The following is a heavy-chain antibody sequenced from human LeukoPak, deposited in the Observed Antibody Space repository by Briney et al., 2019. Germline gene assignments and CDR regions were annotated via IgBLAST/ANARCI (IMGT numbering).Heavy chain of an antibody. CDR3: AKEFAAASSSDAFDI. J-gene: IGHJ3*02. Sequence: GRSLRLSCVASGFTFSSYAMYWVRQAPGKGLEWVSAISGSGGSTYYADSVKGRFTISRDNSKNTLYLQMNSLRAEDTAVYYCAKEFAAASSSDAFDIWGQGTMVTVSS. V-gene: IGHV3-23*01. D-gene: IGHD6-6*01. CDR1: GFTFSSYA. CDR2: ISGSGGST.